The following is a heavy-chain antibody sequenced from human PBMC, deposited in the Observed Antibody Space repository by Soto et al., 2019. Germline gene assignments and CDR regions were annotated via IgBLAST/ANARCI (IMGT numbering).Heavy chain of an antibody. D-gene: IGHD3-3*01. CDR3: AKDGDSITRNKPLDY. J-gene: IGHJ4*02. Sequence: GXSXKVCFKASGYTXTSYAMNLVRQAPGQSLERMGWINAGNGNTKYSQKFQVRVTITRDTSTRKVYMELSSLRSQDTSVYYCAKDGDSITRNKPLDYWGQGTLGTVS. CDR1: GYTXTSYA. V-gene: IGHV1-3*01. CDR2: INAGNGNT.